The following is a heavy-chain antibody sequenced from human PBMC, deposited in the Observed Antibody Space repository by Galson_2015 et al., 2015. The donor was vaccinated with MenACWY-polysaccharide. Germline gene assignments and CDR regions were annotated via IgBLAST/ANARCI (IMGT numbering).Heavy chain of an antibody. CDR3: AREGSRFVFHAFDT. Sequence: SLRLSCAASGFTFSSYWMHWVRQVPGKGLVWVSRISSDGSSTSYADSVKGRFTISRDNAKNTLHLQMNSLRVEDTAVYYCAREGSRFVFHAFDTWGQGTMVTVSS. CDR2: ISSDGSST. V-gene: IGHV3-74*01. CDR1: GFTFSSYW. D-gene: IGHD3-10*01. J-gene: IGHJ3*02.